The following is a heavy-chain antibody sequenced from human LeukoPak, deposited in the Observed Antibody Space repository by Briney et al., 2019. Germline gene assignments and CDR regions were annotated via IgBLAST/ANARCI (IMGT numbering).Heavy chain of an antibody. CDR1: GFTFSSYG. V-gene: IGHV3-74*01. Sequence: GGSLRLSCAASGFTFSSYGMHWVRQAPGKGLVWVSRINSDGSSTSYADSVKGRFTISRDNAKNTLYLQMNSLRAEDTAVYYCARGPRIQLWLPLDYWGQGTLVTVSS. D-gene: IGHD5-18*01. J-gene: IGHJ4*02. CDR3: ARGPRIQLWLPLDY. CDR2: INSDGSST.